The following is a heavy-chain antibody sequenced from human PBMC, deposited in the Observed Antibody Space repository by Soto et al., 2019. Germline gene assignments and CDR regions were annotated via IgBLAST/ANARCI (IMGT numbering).Heavy chain of an antibody. Sequence: GGSLRLSCEVSGFTFSSYAMSWVRQAPGKGLEWVSAISGGGITTHYADSVKGRFTISRDNSNKTLYLQMNSLRVEDTAVYYCSKVPVAGIGYWGQGTLVTVSS. D-gene: IGHD6-19*01. CDR1: GFTFSSYA. J-gene: IGHJ4*02. V-gene: IGHV3-23*01. CDR2: ISGGGITT. CDR3: SKVPVAGIGY.